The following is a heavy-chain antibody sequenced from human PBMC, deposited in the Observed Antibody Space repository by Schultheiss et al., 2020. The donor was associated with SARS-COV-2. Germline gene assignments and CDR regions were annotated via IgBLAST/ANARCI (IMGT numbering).Heavy chain of an antibody. CDR1: GFTFSSYG. Sequence: GVSLRLSCAASGFTFSSYGMHWVRQAPGKGLEWVAVIWYDGSNKYYADSVKGRFTISRDNSKNTLYLQMNSLRAEDTAVYYCAKAHPPHIVVVTVHDYWGQGTLVTVSS. J-gene: IGHJ4*02. D-gene: IGHD2-21*02. CDR3: AKAHPPHIVVVTVHDY. V-gene: IGHV3-33*06. CDR2: IWYDGSNK.